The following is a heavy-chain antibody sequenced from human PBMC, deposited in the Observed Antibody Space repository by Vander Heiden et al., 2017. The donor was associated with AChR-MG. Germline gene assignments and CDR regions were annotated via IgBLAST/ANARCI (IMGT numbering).Heavy chain of an antibody. D-gene: IGHD2-2*01. V-gene: IGHV1-8*01. J-gene: IGHJ5*02. CDR2: MTPTSGYT. CDR1: GYTFTTYD. CDR3: TRNPYASGWFDP. Sequence: QVQLVQSGAEVKKPGASVKVSCKASGYTFTTYDINWVRQAAGQGLEWMGWMTPTSGYTGYAQKFQGRITLTRDTSISTAYMELSSLRSEDTAVYFCTRNPYASGWFDPCGQGTLGTVSS.